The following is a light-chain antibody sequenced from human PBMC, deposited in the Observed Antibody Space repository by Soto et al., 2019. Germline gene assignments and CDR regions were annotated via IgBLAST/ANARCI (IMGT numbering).Light chain of an antibody. CDR1: QSVNSN. Sequence: EIVMTQSPDTLSVSPGEGATLSCRASQSVNSNLAWYQQRPGQAPRLLIYDASTRATGIPTRFSGSGSGTEFTLSIGSLQSEDFAVYYCQEYNNWPPRSFGQGTKVEIK. CDR2: DAS. CDR3: QEYNNWPPRS. J-gene: IGKJ1*01. V-gene: IGKV3-15*01.